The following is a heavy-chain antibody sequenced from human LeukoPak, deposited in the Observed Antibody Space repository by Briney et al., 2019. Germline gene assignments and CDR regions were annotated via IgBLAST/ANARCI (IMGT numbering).Heavy chain of an antibody. J-gene: IGHJ4*02. Sequence: TGGSLRLSCAASGFTFSDYYMSWIRQAPGKGLEWVSVIYSGDTTDYADFVKGRFTISRDNSKNTVYLQMNSLRAEDTAVYYCARWSGTYSDYWGQGTLVTVSS. CDR3: ARWSGTYSDY. V-gene: IGHV3-66*01. CDR2: IYSGDTT. CDR1: GFTFSDYY. D-gene: IGHD3-3*01.